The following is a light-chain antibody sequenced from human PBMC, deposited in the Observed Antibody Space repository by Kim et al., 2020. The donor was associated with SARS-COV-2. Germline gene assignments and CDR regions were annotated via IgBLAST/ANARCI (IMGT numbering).Light chain of an antibody. CDR3: QAWDSSTALV. CDR2: GKN. CDR1: SLRSYY. Sequence: SSELTQDPAVSVALGQTVRITCQGDSLRSYYASWYQQKPGQAPVLVIYGKNNRPSGIPERFSGSNSGNTATLTISGTQAMDEADYYCQAWDSSTALVFGG. V-gene: IGLV3-19*01. J-gene: IGLJ3*02.